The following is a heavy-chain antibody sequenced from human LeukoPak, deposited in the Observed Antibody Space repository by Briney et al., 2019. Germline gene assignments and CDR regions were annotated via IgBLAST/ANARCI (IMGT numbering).Heavy chain of an antibody. V-gene: IGHV4-34*01. CDR1: GGSFSGYY. CDR3: ARMGGYSGYATH. D-gene: IGHD5-12*01. CDR2: INHSGST. J-gene: IGHJ4*02. Sequence: SETLSLTCGVYGGSFSGYYWSWLRQPPGKGLEWIGEINHSGSTNYNPSLKSRVTISVDTSKNQFSLKLSSVTAADTAVYYCARMGGYSGYATHWGQGTLVTVSS.